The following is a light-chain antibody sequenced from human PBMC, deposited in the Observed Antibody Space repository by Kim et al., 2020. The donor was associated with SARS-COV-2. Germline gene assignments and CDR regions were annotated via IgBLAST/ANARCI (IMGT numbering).Light chain of an antibody. CDR1: QSLVRSDGNTY. CDR3: MQTAQMPIT. Sequence: AAIACRSSQSLVRSDGNTYLTWLQQRPGQPPRLLIYKNSNRLSGVPDRFSGSGAGTDFTLKISRVEAEDVGVYYCMQTAQMPITFGQGTRLEIK. CDR2: KNS. J-gene: IGKJ5*01. V-gene: IGKV2-24*01.